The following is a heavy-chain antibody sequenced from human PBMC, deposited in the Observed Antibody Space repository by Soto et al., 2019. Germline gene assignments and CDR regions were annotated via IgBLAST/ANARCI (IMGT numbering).Heavy chain of an antibody. CDR2: ISYDGSNK. J-gene: IGHJ2*01. CDR1: GFTFSSYA. D-gene: IGHD2-8*01. Sequence: QVQLVESGGGVVQPGRSLRLSCAASGFTFSSYAMHWVRQAPGKGLEWVAVISYDGSNKYYADSVKGRFTISRDNSKNTLYLQMNSLRAEDTAVYYCASQMDCTNGVCSYWYFDLWGRGTLVTVSS. V-gene: IGHV3-30-3*01. CDR3: ASQMDCTNGVCSYWYFDL.